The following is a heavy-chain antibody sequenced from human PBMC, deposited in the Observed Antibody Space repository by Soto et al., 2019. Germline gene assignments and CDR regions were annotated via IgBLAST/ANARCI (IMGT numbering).Heavy chain of an antibody. CDR3: ARAWNDEDGFDY. D-gene: IGHD1-1*01. CDR2: INAGNGNT. V-gene: IGHV1-3*05. J-gene: IGHJ4*02. CDR1: GYTFTSYA. Sequence: QVQLVQSGAEEKKPGASVKVSCKASGYTFTSYAMHWVRQAPGQRLEWMGWINAGNGNTKYSQKFQGRVTITRDTSASTAYMELSSLRSEDTAVYYCARAWNDEDGFDYWGQGTLVTVSS.